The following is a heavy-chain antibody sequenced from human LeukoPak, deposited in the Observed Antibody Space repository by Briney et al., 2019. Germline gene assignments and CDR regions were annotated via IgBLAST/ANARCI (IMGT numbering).Heavy chain of an antibody. D-gene: IGHD2-2*01. Sequence: GASVKVSCKASGYTFTNYAINWVRQAPGQGHEWMGWINTNTGNPTHAQGFTGRFVFSLDTSVSTTYLQISSLKAEDTAVYYCARDPGDDIAVPGDPWGQGTLVTVSS. CDR2: INTNTGNP. CDR3: ARDPGDDIAVPGDP. J-gene: IGHJ5*02. V-gene: IGHV7-4-1*02. CDR1: GYTFTNYA.